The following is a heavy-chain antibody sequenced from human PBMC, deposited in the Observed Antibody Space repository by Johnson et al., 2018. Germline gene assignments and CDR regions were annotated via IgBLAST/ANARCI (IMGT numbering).Heavy chain of an antibody. CDR3: VRVPLGGAFDI. J-gene: IGHJ3*02. CDR1: GYTFTSYY. V-gene: IGHV1-46*01. CDR2: INPSDGST. D-gene: IGHD3-16*01. Sequence: QVQLQESGAEVKKPGASVKVSCKASGYTFTSYYLHWVRQAPGQGLEWMGIINPSDGSTSYAQKFQGRVTMTRDTSTSTVYMELSSLRSEDTAVYFCVRVPLGGAFDIWGQGTMVTVSS.